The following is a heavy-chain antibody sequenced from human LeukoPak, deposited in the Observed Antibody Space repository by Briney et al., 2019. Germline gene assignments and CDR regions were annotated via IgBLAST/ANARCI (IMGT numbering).Heavy chain of an antibody. CDR3: GVTTVTYERFDF. CDR1: GGSINSIPYS. V-gene: IGHV4-39*01. J-gene: IGHJ4*02. CDR2: IYYSGST. Sequence: PSETLSLTCTVSGGSINSIPYSWGWIRQPPGKGLEWIGRIYYSGSTYYNPSLKSQLTLSVDTSKNRFSLKLSSVTAAATLVYYCGVTTVTYERFDFWGQGTLGTVSP. D-gene: IGHD4-17*01.